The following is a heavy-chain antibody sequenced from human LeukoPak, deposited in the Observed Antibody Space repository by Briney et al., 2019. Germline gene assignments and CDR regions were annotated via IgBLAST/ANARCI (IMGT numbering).Heavy chain of an antibody. V-gene: IGHV4-30-2*01. CDR2: IYHSGST. CDR3: ARQSDVRTRRGDDAFDI. D-gene: IGHD3-10*01. Sequence: PSETLSLTCAVSGGSISSGGYSWSWIRQPPGKGLEWIGYIYHSGSTYYNPSLKSRVTISVDRSKNQFSLKLSSVTAADTAVYYCARQSDVRTRRGDDAFDIWGQGTMVTVSS. J-gene: IGHJ3*02. CDR1: GGSISSGGYS.